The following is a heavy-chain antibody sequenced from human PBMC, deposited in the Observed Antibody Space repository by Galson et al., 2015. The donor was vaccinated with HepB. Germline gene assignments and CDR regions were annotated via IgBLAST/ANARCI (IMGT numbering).Heavy chain of an antibody. V-gene: IGHV3-15*07. Sequence: SLRLSCAASGFTFSNAWMNWVRQAPGKGLEWVGRIKSKTDGGTTDYAAPVKGRFTISRDDSKNTLYLQMNSLKTEDTAVYYCTTASEESVVVPAAINYYYYYMDVWGKGTTVTVSS. CDR2: IKSKTDGGTT. CDR1: GFTFSNAW. CDR3: TTASEESVVVPAAINYYYYYMDV. D-gene: IGHD2-2*02. J-gene: IGHJ6*03.